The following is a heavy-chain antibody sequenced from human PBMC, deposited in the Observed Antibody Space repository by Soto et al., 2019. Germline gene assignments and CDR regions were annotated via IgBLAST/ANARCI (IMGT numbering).Heavy chain of an antibody. Sequence: QVQLVQSGAEVKKPGSSVKVSCKASGGTFSSYAISWVRQAPGQGLEWMGGIIPIFGTANYAQKFQGRVTITADESTSTAYMELSSLRSEDTAVYYCATSDLRYCSGGSCYSYFDYRGQGTLVTVSS. CDR3: ATSDLRYCSGGSCYSYFDY. V-gene: IGHV1-69*12. CDR1: GGTFSSYA. D-gene: IGHD2-15*01. J-gene: IGHJ4*02. CDR2: IIPIFGTA.